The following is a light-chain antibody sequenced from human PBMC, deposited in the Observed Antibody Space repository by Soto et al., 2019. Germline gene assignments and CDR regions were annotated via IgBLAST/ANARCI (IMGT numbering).Light chain of an antibody. CDR3: QQYGSSPLT. V-gene: IGKV3-20*01. CDR1: QSVDID. J-gene: IGKJ4*01. CDR2: GAS. Sequence: EIVMTQSPATLSVSPWERVTLSWGASQSVDIDLAWYQQKPGQAPRLLIYGASSRATGIPDRFSGSGSGTDFTLTISRLEPEDFAVYYCQQYGSSPLTFGGGTKVDIK.